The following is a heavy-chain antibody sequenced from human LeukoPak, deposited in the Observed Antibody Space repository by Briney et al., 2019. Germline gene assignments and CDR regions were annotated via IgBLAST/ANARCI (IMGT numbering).Heavy chain of an antibody. Sequence: ASVKVSCKASGGTFSSYAISWVRQAPGQGLEWMGGIIPIFGTANYAQKFQGRVTITADESTSTAYMELGSLRSEDTAVYYCAREGIAAAGTLDYWGQGTLVTVSS. CDR2: IIPIFGTA. J-gene: IGHJ4*02. D-gene: IGHD6-13*01. V-gene: IGHV1-69*13. CDR3: AREGIAAAGTLDY. CDR1: GGTFSSYA.